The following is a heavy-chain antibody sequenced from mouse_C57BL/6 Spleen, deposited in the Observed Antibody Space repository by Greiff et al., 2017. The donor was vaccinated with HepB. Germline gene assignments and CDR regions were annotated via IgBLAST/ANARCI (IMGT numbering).Heavy chain of an antibody. CDR1: GFTFTDYY. J-gene: IGHJ1*03. D-gene: IGHD1-1*01. CDR2: IRNKANGYTT. CDR3: ARFPHYYGSSYEYFDV. Sequence: EVMLVESGGGLVQPGGSLSLSCAASGFTFTDYYMSWVRQPPGKALEWLGFIRNKANGYTTEYSASVKGRFTISRDNSQSILYLQLNALRAEDSATDYCARFPHYYGSSYEYFDVWGTRTTVTVSS. V-gene: IGHV7-3*01.